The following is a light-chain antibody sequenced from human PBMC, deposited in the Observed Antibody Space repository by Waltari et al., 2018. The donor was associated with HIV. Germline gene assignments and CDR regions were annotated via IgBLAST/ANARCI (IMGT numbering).Light chain of an antibody. CDR3: SSSTLANSVV. CDR1: TSDIGVSAS. Sequence: QSAPPQPASISASPGQSVPIPCTGPTSDIGVSASVSWYQHSPEHAPRLIISNVFYQVPGVSVRFSGSKSGNTASLTISGLQSEDEGHYYCSSSTLANSVVFGGGTFLTVL. V-gene: IGLV2-14*03. CDR2: NVF. J-gene: IGLJ2*01.